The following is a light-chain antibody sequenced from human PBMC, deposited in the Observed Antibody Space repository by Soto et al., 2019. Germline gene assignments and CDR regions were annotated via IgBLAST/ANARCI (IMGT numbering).Light chain of an antibody. CDR3: QQCDTSPWT. V-gene: IGKV3-20*01. CDR2: GAS. Sequence: EIALTQSPDTLSLSPGERATLSCRASQSVSSYLAWYQQKPGQAPRLLIYGASSRATGIQDRFSGSGSGTDFTLAISRLEPGDSAVYFCQQCDTSPWTFGQGTKVEIK. CDR1: QSVSSY. J-gene: IGKJ1*01.